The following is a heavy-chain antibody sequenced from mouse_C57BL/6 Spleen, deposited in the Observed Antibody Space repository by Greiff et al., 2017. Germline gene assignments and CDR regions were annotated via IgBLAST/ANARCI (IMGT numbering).Heavy chain of an antibody. CDR1: GFTFSDYG. Sequence: EVMLVESGGGLVKPGGSLKLSCAASGFTFSDYGMHWVRQAPEKGLEWVAYISSGSSTIYYADTVKGRFTISRDNAKNTLFLQMTSLRSEDTAMYYCARPGRYDYDESYWYFDVWGTRTTVTVSS. CDR3: ARPGRYDYDESYWYFDV. CDR2: ISSGSSTI. V-gene: IGHV5-17*01. J-gene: IGHJ1*03. D-gene: IGHD2-4*01.